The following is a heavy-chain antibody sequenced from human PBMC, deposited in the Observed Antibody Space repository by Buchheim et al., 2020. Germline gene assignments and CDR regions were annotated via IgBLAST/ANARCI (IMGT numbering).Heavy chain of an antibody. CDR3: AQGSYENSGTFDF. D-gene: IGHD3-22*01. CDR2: ISGDGGST. Sequence: EVQLLESGGGLVQPGGSLRLACAASGLPFSSYAMSWVRQAPGKGLEWVSSISGDGGSTHYADSVRGRSTISRANSKKTWYLQMNSLRAEDTAIYYCAQGSYENSGTFDFWGQGTL. V-gene: IGHV3-23*01. J-gene: IGHJ4*02. CDR1: GLPFSSYA.